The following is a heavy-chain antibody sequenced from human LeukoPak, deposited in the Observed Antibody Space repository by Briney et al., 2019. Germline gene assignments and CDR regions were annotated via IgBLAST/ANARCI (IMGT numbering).Heavy chain of an antibody. J-gene: IGHJ3*02. CDR1: GVTFRNYW. V-gene: IGHV3-7*03. D-gene: IGHD2-2*01. CDR2: IDKEGSER. Sequence: QSGGSLRLSCAVSGVTFRNYWMGWVRQAPGKGLEWAANIDKEGSERSYVASVKGRFTISRDNAKNSLYLQMNSLGAEDTAMYYCALYCSSSNCHDAFDIWGRGTMVTVSS. CDR3: ALYCSSSNCHDAFDI.